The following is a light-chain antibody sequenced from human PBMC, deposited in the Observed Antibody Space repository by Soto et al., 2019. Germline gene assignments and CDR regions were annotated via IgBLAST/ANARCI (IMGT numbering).Light chain of an antibody. CDR2: GAS. Sequence: ESVLTQSPGTLSLSPGERATLSCRASQSVSSNYLAWYQQKPGQAPRLLIYGASTRATGIPDRFSGSGSGTDVTLTISRLEPEDSAVYYCQQYGSSPTWTFGQGTKVDI. J-gene: IGKJ1*01. V-gene: IGKV3-20*01. CDR3: QQYGSSPTWT. CDR1: QSVSSNY.